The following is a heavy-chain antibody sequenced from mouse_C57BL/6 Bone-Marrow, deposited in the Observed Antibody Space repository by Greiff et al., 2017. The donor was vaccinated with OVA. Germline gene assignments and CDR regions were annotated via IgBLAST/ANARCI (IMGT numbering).Heavy chain of an antibody. CDR2: IWGGGST. CDR1: GFSLTSYG. CDR3: AKHGSSWGYYAMDY. Sequence: VQLVESGPGLVAPSQCLSITCTVSGFSLTSYGVDWVRQPPGQGLEWLGVIWGGGSTTYNSAIMSRLSISTDNSKSQVFLKMNSLQTDDTDMYYCAKHGSSWGYYAMDYWGQGTSVTVSS. V-gene: IGHV2-9*01. J-gene: IGHJ4*01. D-gene: IGHD1-1*01.